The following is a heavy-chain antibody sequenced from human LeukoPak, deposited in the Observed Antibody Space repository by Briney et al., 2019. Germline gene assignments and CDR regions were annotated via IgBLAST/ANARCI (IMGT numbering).Heavy chain of an antibody. CDR2: IYYSGST. D-gene: IGHD3-10*01. CDR3: ARASFYGSGTYYQRVDY. CDR1: GGSISSSNHY. V-gene: IGHV4-39*07. Sequence: SETLSLTCTVSGGSISSSNHYWGWIRQPPGKGLEWIGTIYYSGSTYYNPSLKSRVTISVDTSKNQFSLKLSSVTAADTAVYYCARASFYGSGTYYQRVDYWGQGTLVTVSS. J-gene: IGHJ4*02.